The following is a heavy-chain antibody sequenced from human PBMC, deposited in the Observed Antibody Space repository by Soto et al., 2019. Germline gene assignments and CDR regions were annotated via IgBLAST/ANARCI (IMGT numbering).Heavy chain of an antibody. Sequence: ASVKVSCKASGYTFTVYYMHWVRQAPGQGLEWMGWINPKSGGTMYPQKFQGRVTMTWDTSISTAYMALTRLRSDDTAVYYRARDLAKGGGSAGFDYWGQGTLVTVSS. CDR2: INPKSGGT. J-gene: IGHJ4*02. D-gene: IGHD1-26*01. V-gene: IGHV1-2*02. CDR3: ARDLAKGGGSAGFDY. CDR1: GYTFTVYY.